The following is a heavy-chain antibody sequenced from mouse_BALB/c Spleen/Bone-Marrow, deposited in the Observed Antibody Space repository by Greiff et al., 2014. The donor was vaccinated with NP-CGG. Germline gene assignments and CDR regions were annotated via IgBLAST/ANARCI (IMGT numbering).Heavy chain of an antibody. J-gene: IGHJ3*01. CDR1: GFSFTDYG. CDR2: IWGGGST. D-gene: IGHD2-10*02. V-gene: IGHV2-6-5*01. Sequence: VQLQQSGPGLVAPSQSLSITCTVSGFSFTDYGVSWIRQPPGKGLEWLGVIWGGGSTYYNSALKSRLSISKDNSKSQVFLKINSLQTDDTAMYYCAKHGGYGNYVGIAYWGQGTLVTVSA. CDR3: AKHGGYGNYVGIAY.